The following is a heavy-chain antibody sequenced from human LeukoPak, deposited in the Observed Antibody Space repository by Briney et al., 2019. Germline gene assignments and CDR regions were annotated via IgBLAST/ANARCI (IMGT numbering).Heavy chain of an antibody. V-gene: IGHV3-30-3*01. D-gene: IGHD6-13*01. CDR2: ISYDGSNK. CDR3: ARDEIAAAPFDY. J-gene: IGHJ4*02. Sequence: GRSLRLSCAASGFTFSSYAMHWVRQAPGKGLEWVAVISYDGSNKYYADSVKGRFTISRDNSKNTLYLQMNSLRAEDTAVYYCARDEIAAAPFDYWGQGTLVTVSS. CDR1: GFTFSSYA.